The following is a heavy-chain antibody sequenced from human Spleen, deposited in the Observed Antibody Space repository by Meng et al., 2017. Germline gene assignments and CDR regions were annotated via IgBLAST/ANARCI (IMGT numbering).Heavy chain of an antibody. J-gene: IGHJ6*02. CDR2: IYWDDDK. Sequence: SGSTLVKPTQTFTLTCTFSGFLLSTSGVAVGWSRQPPGKALEWLALIYWDDDKRYSPSLKSRPTITKDTSKNQVVLTMTKMDPVDTATYYCAHRGYDYYYGMDVWGQGTTVTVSS. CDR1: GFLLSTSGVA. CDR3: AHRGYDYYYGMDV. V-gene: IGHV2-5*02.